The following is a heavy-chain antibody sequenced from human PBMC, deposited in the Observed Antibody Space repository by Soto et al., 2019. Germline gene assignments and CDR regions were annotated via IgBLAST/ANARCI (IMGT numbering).Heavy chain of an antibody. CDR3: ARYTVVVVAATPAERTYYMDV. Sequence: SQTLSLTCAISGDSVSSNSAAWNWIRQSPSRGLEWMGRTYYMSKWYNDYAVSVKSRITINPDTSKNQFSLQLNSVTPEDTAVYYCARYTVVVVAATPAERTYYMDVWGKGTTVTVSS. CDR1: GDSVSSNSAA. CDR2: TYYMSKWYN. V-gene: IGHV6-1*01. D-gene: IGHD2-15*01. J-gene: IGHJ6*03.